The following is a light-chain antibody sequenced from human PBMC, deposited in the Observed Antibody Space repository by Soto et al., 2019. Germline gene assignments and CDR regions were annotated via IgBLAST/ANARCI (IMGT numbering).Light chain of an antibody. V-gene: IGLV2-23*02. Sequence: QSALTHPAPVSEAPRPSIDISCTGTRSDVGTYNLVSWYQHHPGKVSRLLMYEVRKRPSGVCNRFSGAKSGKSASLTIYGLKAEDDVEYYCCASAYRPYNFGTGTTVT. CDR1: RSDVGTYNL. CDR3: CASAYRPYN. CDR2: EVR. J-gene: IGLJ1*01.